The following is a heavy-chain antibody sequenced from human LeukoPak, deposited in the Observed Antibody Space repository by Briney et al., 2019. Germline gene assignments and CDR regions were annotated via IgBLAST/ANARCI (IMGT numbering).Heavy chain of an antibody. CDR3: AREKVRDDAFDI. D-gene: IGHD1-1*01. CDR1: GGSISSYY. J-gene: IGHJ3*02. CDR2: IYTSGNT. V-gene: IGHV4-4*07. Sequence: SETLSLTCTVSGGSISSYYWSLIRQPAGKGLEWIGRIYTSGNTNYNPSLKSRVTMSVDTSKNQFSLKLSSVTAADTAVYYCAREKVRDDAFDIWGQGTMVTVSS.